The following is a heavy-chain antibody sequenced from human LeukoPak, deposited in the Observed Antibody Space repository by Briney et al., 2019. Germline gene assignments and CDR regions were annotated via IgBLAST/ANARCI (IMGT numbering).Heavy chain of an antibody. CDR3: ATSPITIFGVVMDY. Sequence: GTSLRLSCAASGFTFSSYSMNWVRQAPGKGLEWVSSISSSSSYIYYADSVKGRFTISRDNAKNSLYLQMNSLRAEDTAVYYCATSPITIFGVVMDYWGQGTLVTVSS. D-gene: IGHD3-3*01. CDR2: ISSSSSYI. CDR1: GFTFSSYS. V-gene: IGHV3-21*01. J-gene: IGHJ4*02.